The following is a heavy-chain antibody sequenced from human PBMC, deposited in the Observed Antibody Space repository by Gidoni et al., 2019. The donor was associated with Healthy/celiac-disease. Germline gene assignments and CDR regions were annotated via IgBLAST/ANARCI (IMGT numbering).Heavy chain of an antibody. J-gene: IGHJ4*02. V-gene: IGHV3-15*07. Sequence: EVQLVESGGGLVTHGGSLRLSCAASGVTFRNAWLNWVRQAPGKGLEWVVRIKSTTDGGTTDYAAPVKGRFTISRDDSKNTLYLQMNSLKTEDTAVYYCTTVLRYFDWLSRNRFDYWGQGTLVTVSS. CDR3: TTVLRYFDWLSRNRFDY. D-gene: IGHD3-9*01. CDR2: IKSTTDGGTT. CDR1: GVTFRNAW.